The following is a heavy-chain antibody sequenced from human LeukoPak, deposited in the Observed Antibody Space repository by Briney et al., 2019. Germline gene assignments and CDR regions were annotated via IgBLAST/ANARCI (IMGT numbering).Heavy chain of an antibody. CDR3: ARMGGYSGYATH. CDR2: IHYSGTT. V-gene: IGHV4-59*08. CDR1: GGSISTYY. Sequence: PSETLSLTCTVSGGSISTYYWSWIRRPPGKGLEWIGYIHYSGTTNYNPSLKNRVTISLDTSKNQFSLNLSSVTAAGTAVYYCARMGGYSGYATHWGQGTLVTVSS. J-gene: IGHJ4*02. D-gene: IGHD5-12*01.